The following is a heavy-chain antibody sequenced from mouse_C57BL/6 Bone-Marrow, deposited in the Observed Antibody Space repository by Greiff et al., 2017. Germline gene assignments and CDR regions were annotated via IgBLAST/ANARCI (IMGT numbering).Heavy chain of an antibody. J-gene: IGHJ2*01. CDR3: ARGLPEVYFDY. V-gene: IGHV1-52*01. Sequence: QVQLQQPGAELVRPGSSVKLSCKASGYTFTSYWMHWVKQRPIQGLEWIGNIDPSDSETHYNQKFKDKATLTVDKSSSTAYMQLSSLTSEDSAVYCCARGLPEVYFDYWGQGTTLTVSA. D-gene: IGHD2-2*01. CDR1: GYTFTSYW. CDR2: IDPSDSET.